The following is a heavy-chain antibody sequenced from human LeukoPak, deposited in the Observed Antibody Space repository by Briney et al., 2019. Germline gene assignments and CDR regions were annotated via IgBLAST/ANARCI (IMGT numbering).Heavy chain of an antibody. J-gene: IGHJ6*02. CDR2: TYYRSKWFN. CDR3: ARELELLSYYYYGMDV. V-gene: IGHV6-1*01. CDR1: GDSVSRKSAA. D-gene: IGHD1-7*01. Sequence: SQTLSLTCAISGDSVSRKSAAWNWIRQSPSRGLEWLGRTYYRSKWFNEYAVSVKSRITINPDTSKNQFSLQLNSVTPEDTAVYYCARELELLSYYYYGMDVWGQGTTVTVSS.